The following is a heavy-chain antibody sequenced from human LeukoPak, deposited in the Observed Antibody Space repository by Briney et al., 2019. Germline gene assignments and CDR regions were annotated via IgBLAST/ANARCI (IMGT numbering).Heavy chain of an antibody. V-gene: IGHV1-18*01. CDR3: ARESIAAQFEDYYYYMDV. D-gene: IGHD6-6*01. CDR1: GYSFTSYG. J-gene: IGHJ6*03. CDR2: ISAYGNT. Sequence: ASVKVSCKASGYSFTSYGISWVRQAPGQGLEWMGWISAYGNTKSAQKFQGRVTVTRDTSISTAYMELSRLRSDDTAVYYCARESIAAQFEDYYYYMDVWGKGTTVTVSS.